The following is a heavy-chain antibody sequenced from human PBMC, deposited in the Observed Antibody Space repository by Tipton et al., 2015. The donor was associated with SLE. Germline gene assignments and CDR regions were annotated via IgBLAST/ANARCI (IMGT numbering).Heavy chain of an antibody. D-gene: IGHD5-12*01. CDR1: GGSISSSSYY. Sequence: TLSLTCAVSGGSISSSSYYWGWIRQPPGKGLEWIGSIYYSGSTNYNPSLKSRVSISVDTSKNQFSLKLRSVTAADTAVYYCARGGAYDYYDYWGQGTLVTVSS. J-gene: IGHJ4*02. CDR3: ARGGAYDYYDY. V-gene: IGHV4-39*07. CDR2: IYYSGST.